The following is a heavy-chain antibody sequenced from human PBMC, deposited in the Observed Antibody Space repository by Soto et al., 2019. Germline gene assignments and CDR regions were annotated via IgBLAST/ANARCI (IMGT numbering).Heavy chain of an antibody. D-gene: IGHD6-19*01. J-gene: IGHJ6*02. CDR1: GGFISPYY. CDR2: IYYSGST. V-gene: IGHV4-59*01. CDR3: ASDRSSGWGQGYGMDV. Sequence: SEKLSLTCTVSGGFISPYYWIWSRQPLGKGLEWIGYIYYSGSTSYNPSLKSRVTISVDTSKNQFSLKLRSVTAADTAVYYCASDRSSGWGQGYGMDVWGQGTTVTVS.